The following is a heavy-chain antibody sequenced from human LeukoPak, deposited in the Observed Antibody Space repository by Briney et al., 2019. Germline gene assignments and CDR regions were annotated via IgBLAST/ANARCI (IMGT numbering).Heavy chain of an antibody. V-gene: IGHV3-11*01. CDR2: ISSSGSTI. CDR3: ASVYYYGMDV. CDR1: GFTFSDYY. Sequence: GGSLRLSCAASGFTFSDYYMSWIRQAPGKGLEWVSYISSSGSTIYYADSVKGRFTISRDNAKNSLYLQMNSLRAEDTALYHCASVYYYGMDVWGQGTTVTVSS. J-gene: IGHJ6*02.